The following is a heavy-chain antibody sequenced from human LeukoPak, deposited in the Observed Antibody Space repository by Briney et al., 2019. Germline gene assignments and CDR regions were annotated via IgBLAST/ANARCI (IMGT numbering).Heavy chain of an antibody. D-gene: IGHD2-2*02. CDR1: GGSISSGSYY. CDR2: IYTSGST. V-gene: IGHV4-61*02. J-gene: IGHJ6*03. Sequence: PSETLSLTCTVSGGSISSGSYYWSWIRQPAGKVLEWIGRIYTSGSTNYNPSLKSRVTISVDTSKNQFSLKLSSVTAADTAVYYCARAAQLLYPYYYYYMDVWGKGTTVTVSS. CDR3: ARAAQLLYPYYYYYMDV.